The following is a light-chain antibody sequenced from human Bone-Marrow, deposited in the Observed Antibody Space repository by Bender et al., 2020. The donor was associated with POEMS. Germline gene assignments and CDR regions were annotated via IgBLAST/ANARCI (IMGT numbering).Light chain of an antibody. Sequence: QSALTQPASVSGSPGQSITISCTGTSSDVGSYNLVSWYQQHPGKAPKLMIYEVTKRTSGVSNRFSGSKSGNTASLTISGLQPEDEADYFCCSYVGDSSYSFGGGTKLTVL. V-gene: IGLV2-23*02. CDR2: EVT. CDR3: CSYVGDSSYS. CDR1: SSDVGSYNL. J-gene: IGLJ2*01.